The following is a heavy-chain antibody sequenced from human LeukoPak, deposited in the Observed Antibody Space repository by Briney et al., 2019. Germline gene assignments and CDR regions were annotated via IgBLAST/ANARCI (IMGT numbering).Heavy chain of an antibody. CDR3: AVLGYCSSTSCFDWFDP. CDR1: GYTFTGYY. CDR2: INPNSGGT. D-gene: IGHD2-2*01. J-gene: IGHJ5*02. V-gene: IGHV1-2*02. Sequence: ASVKVSCKASGYTFTGYYMHWVRQAPGQGLEWMGWINPNSGGTNYAQKFQGRVTMTRDTSISTAYIELSRLRSDDTAVYYCAVLGYCSSTSCFDWFDPWGQGTLVNVSS.